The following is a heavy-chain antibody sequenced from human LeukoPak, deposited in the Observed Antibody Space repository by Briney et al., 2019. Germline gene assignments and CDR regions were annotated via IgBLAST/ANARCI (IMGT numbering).Heavy chain of an antibody. CDR2: ISASGTNT. D-gene: IGHD5-18*01. J-gene: IGHJ3*02. Sequence: PGGSLRLSCAASGFPFSSYAMSWVRQAPGKGLEWVSAISASGTNTYYADSVKGRFTISRDNSQNTLYLQMNTLTAEDTAVYYCAKVGRYSYGADAFDIWGQGTMVTVSS. CDR1: GFPFSSYA. CDR3: AKVGRYSYGADAFDI. V-gene: IGHV3-23*01.